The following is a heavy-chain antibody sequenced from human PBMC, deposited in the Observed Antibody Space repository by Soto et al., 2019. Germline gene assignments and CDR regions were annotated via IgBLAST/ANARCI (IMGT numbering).Heavy chain of an antibody. CDR2: INPNSGGT. CDR3: AIDTPRMKHAFDI. V-gene: IGHV1-2*04. CDR1: GYTFTGYY. Sequence: ASVKVSCKASGYTFTGYYMHWVRQAPGQGLEWMGWINPNSGGTNYAQKFQGWVTMTRDTSISTAYMELSRLRSDDTAVYYCAIDTPRMKHAFDIWGQGTRVNGSS. J-gene: IGHJ3*02. D-gene: IGHD2-8*01.